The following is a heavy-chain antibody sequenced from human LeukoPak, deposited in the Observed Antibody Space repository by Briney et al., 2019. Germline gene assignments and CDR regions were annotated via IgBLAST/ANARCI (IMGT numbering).Heavy chain of an antibody. V-gene: IGHV4-59*01. CDR3: ARGGDYGDYVGNGMDV. D-gene: IGHD4-17*01. J-gene: IGHJ6*02. CDR2: IYYSGST. Sequence: SETLSLTCTVSGGSISSYYWSWIRQPPGKGLEWIGYIYYSGSTNYNPSLKSRVTISVDTSKNQFSLKLSSVTAADTAVYYCARGGDYGDYVGNGMDVWGQGTRSPSP. CDR1: GGSISSYY.